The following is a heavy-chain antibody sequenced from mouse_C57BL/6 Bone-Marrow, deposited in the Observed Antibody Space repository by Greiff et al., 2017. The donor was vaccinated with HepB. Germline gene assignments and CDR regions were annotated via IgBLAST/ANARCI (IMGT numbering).Heavy chain of an antibody. J-gene: IGHJ2*01. CDR3: AKYGNYGSFYFDY. D-gene: IGHD2-1*01. V-gene: IGHV1-7*01. Sequence: QVQLKESGAELAKPGASVKLSCKASGYTFTSYWMHWVKQRPGQGLEWIGYINPSSGYPKYNQKFKDKATLTADKSSSTAYMQLSSLTYEDSAVYYCAKYGNYGSFYFDYWGQGTTLTVSS. CDR1: GYTFTSYW. CDR2: INPSSGYP.